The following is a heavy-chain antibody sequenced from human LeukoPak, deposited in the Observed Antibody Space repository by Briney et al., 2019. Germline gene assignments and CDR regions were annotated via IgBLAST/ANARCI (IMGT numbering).Heavy chain of an antibody. CDR2: MNPYSGGT. D-gene: IGHD2-2*01. J-gene: IGHJ1*01. CDR1: GYTFTGYY. Sequence: GASVKVSCKASGYTFTGYYMHWVRQAPGQGLEWMGWMNPYSGGTNYAQKFQGRVTMTRDTSISTAYMELSRLRSDDTAVYYCARDKLGYCSSTSCYALYFQHWGQGTLVTVSS. CDR3: ARDKLGYCSSTSCYALYFQH. V-gene: IGHV1-2*02.